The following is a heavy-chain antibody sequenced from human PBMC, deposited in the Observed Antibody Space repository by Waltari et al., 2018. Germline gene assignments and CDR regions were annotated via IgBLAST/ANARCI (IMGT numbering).Heavy chain of an antibody. V-gene: IGHV3-74*01. CDR2: INIDGGYI. CDR3: ARKGGRGYPYGPFYYDH. CDR1: GFSFGDYW. Sequence: EVQLVESGGGLVQPGGSLSLSCAASGFSFGDYWIPWVRQAPGKGLEWVSRINIDGGYISYTDSVKGRFTISRDNAKNTLFLQLNSLRADDTAVYYCARKGGRGYPYGPFYYDHWGQGTLVTVSP. J-gene: IGHJ4*02. D-gene: IGHD5-18*01.